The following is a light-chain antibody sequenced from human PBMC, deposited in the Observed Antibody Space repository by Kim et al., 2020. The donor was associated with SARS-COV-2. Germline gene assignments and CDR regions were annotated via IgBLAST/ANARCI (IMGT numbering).Light chain of an antibody. V-gene: IGLV3-25*03. CDR1: ALPKQY. CDR3: QSADSSGTVV. Sequence: SYELTQPPSVSVSPGQTARITCCGDALPKQYAYWYQQKPGQAPVLVIYKDSERPSGIPERFSGSSSGTTVTSTISGVQAEDEADYYCQSADSSGTVVFAG. CDR2: KDS. J-gene: IGLJ2*01.